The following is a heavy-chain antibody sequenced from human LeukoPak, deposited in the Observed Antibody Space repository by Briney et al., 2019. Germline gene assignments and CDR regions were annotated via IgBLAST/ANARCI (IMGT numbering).Heavy chain of an antibody. CDR3: ARGYDYVWGSYRPKKFDP. J-gene: IGHJ5*02. V-gene: IGHV4-34*01. CDR2: VNHSGST. CDR1: GGSFSGYY. D-gene: IGHD3-16*02. Sequence: AETLSLTCAVYGGSFSGYYWSWIRQPPGKGLEWIGEVNHSGSTNYNPSLKSRVTISVDTSKNQFSLKLSSVTAADTAVYYCARGYDYVWGSYRPKKFDPWGQGTLVTV.